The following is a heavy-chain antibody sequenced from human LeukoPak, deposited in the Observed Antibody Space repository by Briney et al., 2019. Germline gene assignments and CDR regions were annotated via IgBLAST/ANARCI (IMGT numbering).Heavy chain of an antibody. D-gene: IGHD1-1*01. CDR2: IYYSGSI. CDR1: GDSISSGGYY. Sequence: SQTLSLTCTVSGDSISSGGYYWSWIRQHPGKGVEWIGYIYYSGSIYYNPSLKSRVTISVDTSKNQFSLKLNSVTAADTAVYFCARRARNEYFDYWGQGTLVTVSS. V-gene: IGHV4-31*03. CDR3: ARRARNEYFDY. J-gene: IGHJ4*02.